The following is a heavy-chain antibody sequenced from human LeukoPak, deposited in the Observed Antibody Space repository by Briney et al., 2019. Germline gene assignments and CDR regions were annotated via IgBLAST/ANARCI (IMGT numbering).Heavy chain of an antibody. J-gene: IGHJ2*01. CDR1: GGSINSYY. CDR2: IYYTGST. D-gene: IGHD6-6*01. Sequence: PSETLSLTCTVSGGSINSYYWSWIRQPPGKGLEWIGFIYYTGSTNYNPSLKSRVTISLDSSKNQFSLKLSSVTAADTAVYYCAKDNYTSSSQNWYFDLWGRGTLVTVSS. V-gene: IGHV4-59*01. CDR3: AKDNYTSSSQNWYFDL.